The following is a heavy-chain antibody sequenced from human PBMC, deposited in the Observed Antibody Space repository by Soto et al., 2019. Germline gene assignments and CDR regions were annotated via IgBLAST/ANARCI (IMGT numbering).Heavy chain of an antibody. J-gene: IGHJ5*02. CDR3: ARDPTTGTTRGDWFDP. V-gene: IGHV3-30*03. CDR2: ISYDGSNK. D-gene: IGHD1-1*01. Sequence: GGSLRLSCAASGFTFSSYGMHWVRQAPGKGLEWVAVISYDGSNKYYADSVKGRFTISRDNSKNTLYLQMNSLRAEDTAVYYCARDPTTGTTRGDWFDPWGQGTLVTVSS. CDR1: GFTFSSYG.